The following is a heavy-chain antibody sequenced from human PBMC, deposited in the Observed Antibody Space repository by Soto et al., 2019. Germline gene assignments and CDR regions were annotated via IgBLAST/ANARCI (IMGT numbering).Heavy chain of an antibody. Sequence: ASVKVSCKASGFSFTGYYIHWLRQAPGRGLEWMGWINAHSGGTEYAQKLQGRVTLTRDTSIATAYLTLTSLTSDDTALYYCAKDLTRQLAYWLDPWGQGTQVSV. CDR2: INAHSGGT. CDR3: AKDLTRQLAYWLDP. CDR1: GFSFTGYY. D-gene: IGHD6-6*01. V-gene: IGHV1-2*02. J-gene: IGHJ5*02.